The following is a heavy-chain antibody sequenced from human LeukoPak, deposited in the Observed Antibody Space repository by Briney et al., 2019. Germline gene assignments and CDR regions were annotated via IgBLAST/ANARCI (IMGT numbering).Heavy chain of an antibody. D-gene: IGHD3-10*01. J-gene: IGHJ4*02. Sequence: RPGGSLRLSCAASGFTFSNAWMSWVRQAPGKGLEWVSAISGSGGSTYYADSVKGRFTISRDNSKNTLYLQMNSLRAEDTAVYYCAKGADGFGELFGYWGQGTLVTVSS. CDR2: ISGSGGST. V-gene: IGHV3-23*01. CDR1: GFTFSNAW. CDR3: AKGADGFGELFGY.